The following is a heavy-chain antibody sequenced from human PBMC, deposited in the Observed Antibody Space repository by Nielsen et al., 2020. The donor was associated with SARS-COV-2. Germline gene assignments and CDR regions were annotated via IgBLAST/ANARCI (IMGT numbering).Heavy chain of an antibody. CDR1: GATSTNYH. CDR2: IHAGNGNT. D-gene: IGHD3-3*01. Sequence: ASVKVSCKASGATSTNYHIHWVRQTPGQRFEWMGWIHAGNGNTKYSQKLQGRVTMTTDTSTSTAYMELRSLRSDDTAVYYCARSPGLEWFEYWGQGTLVTVSS. J-gene: IGHJ5*01. CDR3: ARSPGLEWFEY. V-gene: IGHV1-3*01.